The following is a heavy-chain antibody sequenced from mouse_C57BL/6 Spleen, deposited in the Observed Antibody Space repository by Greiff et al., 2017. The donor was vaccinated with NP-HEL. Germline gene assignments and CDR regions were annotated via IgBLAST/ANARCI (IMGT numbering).Heavy chain of an antibody. CDR3: ARNYGSSEDAMDY. V-gene: IGHV5-6*02. CDR1: GFTFSSYG. D-gene: IGHD1-1*01. J-gene: IGHJ4*01. Sequence: EVKLEESGGDLVKPGGSLKLSCAASGFTFSSYGMSWVRQTPDKRLEWVATISSGGSYTYYPDSVKGRFTISRDNAKNTLYLQMSSLKSEDTAMYYCARNYGSSEDAMDYWGQGTSVTVSS. CDR2: ISSGGSYT.